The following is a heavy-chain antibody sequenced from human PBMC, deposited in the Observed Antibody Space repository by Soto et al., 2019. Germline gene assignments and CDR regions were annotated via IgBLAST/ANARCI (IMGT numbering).Heavy chain of an antibody. Sequence: ASVKVSCKASGYTFSSYYMNWVRQAPGQGLEWLGIINPSGGYTTYAQRFLGRVTMTSDTSTSTVHMELGSLTSEDTAVYYCSSGGGIGEFRDPYDLWGQGTLVTVSS. CDR3: SSGGGIGEFRDPYDL. CDR2: INPSGGYT. CDR1: GYTFSSYY. D-gene: IGHD3-10*01. V-gene: IGHV1-46*03. J-gene: IGHJ5*02.